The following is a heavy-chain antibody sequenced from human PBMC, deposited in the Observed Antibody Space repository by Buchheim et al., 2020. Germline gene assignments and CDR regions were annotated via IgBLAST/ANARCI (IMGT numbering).Heavy chain of an antibody. CDR2: ISYDGSNK. CDR1: GFTFSSYA. D-gene: IGHD6-19*01. Sequence: VQLVESGGGVVQPGRSLRLSCAASGFTFSSYAMHWVRKAPGKGLEWVAVISYDGSNKYYADSVKGRFTIPRDNSKNTLYLQMNSLRAEDTAVYYCARDSGIAVAEYYFDYWGQGTL. CDR3: ARDSGIAVAEYYFDY. V-gene: IGHV3-30-3*01. J-gene: IGHJ4*02.